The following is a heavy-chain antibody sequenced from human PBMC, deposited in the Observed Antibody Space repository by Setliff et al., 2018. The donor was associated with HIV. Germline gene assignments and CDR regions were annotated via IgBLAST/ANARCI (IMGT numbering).Heavy chain of an antibody. J-gene: IGHJ4*02. CDR2: IYYSGST. V-gene: IGHV4-59*11. CDR1: GGSINSHY. D-gene: IGHD6-13*01. CDR3: ARLPAADGTVDY. Sequence: SETLSLTCTVSGGSINSHYWSWIRQPPGKGLEYIGYIYYSGSTNYNPSLQSRVTISIDTSKHQFFLKVRSVTAADTAVYYCARLPAADGTVDYWGQGTLVTVSS.